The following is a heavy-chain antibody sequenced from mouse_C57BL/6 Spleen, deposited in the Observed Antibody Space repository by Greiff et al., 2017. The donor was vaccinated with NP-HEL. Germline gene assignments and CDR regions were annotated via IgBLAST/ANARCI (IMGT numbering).Heavy chain of an antibody. J-gene: IGHJ1*03. CDR2: IYPGDGDT. CDR1: GYAFSSSW. V-gene: IGHV1-82*01. Sequence: LVESGPELVKPGASVKISCKASGYAFSSSWMNWVKQRPGKGLEWIGRIYPGDGDTNYNGKFKGKATLTADKSSSTAYMQLSSLTSEDSAVYFCARDGSSYRGYFDVWGTGTTVTVSS. D-gene: IGHD1-1*01. CDR3: ARDGSSYRGYFDV.